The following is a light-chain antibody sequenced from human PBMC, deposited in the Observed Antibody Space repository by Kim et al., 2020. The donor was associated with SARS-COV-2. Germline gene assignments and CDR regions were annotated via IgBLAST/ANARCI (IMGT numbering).Light chain of an antibody. V-gene: IGLV2-14*03. CDR3: SSYTIRSTPYV. CDR1: SSDVGGYNY. J-gene: IGLJ1*01. Sequence: QSISISCTGTSSDVGGYNYVSWYQQHPGKAPKLMSYDVTKRPSGVSNRFSGSKSGNTAPLTISGLQAEDEADYFCSSYTIRSTPYVFGTGTKVTVL. CDR2: DVT.